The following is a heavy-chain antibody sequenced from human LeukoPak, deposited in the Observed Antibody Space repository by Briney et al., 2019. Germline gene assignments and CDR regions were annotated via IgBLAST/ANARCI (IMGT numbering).Heavy chain of an antibody. D-gene: IGHD3-22*01. Sequence: PGGSLRLSCAASGFTFSSYAMSWVRQAPGKGLEWVSAISGSGGSTYYADSVKGRFTISRDNSKNTLYLQMNSLRAEDTAVYYCAKAKRETYYYDSSADYWGQGTLVTVSS. CDR1: GFTFSSYA. CDR2: ISGSGGST. V-gene: IGHV3-23*01. CDR3: AKAKRETYYYDSSADY. J-gene: IGHJ4*02.